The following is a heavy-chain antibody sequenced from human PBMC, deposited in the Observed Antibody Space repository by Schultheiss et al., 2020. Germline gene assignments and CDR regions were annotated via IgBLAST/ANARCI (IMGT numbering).Heavy chain of an antibody. J-gene: IGHJ6*03. CDR3: ARGGYYDSIKVSGRNYYYMDV. CDR2: INPSGGST. Sequence: ASVKVSCKASGYTFTSYYMHWVRQAPGQGLEWMGIINPSGGSTSYAQKFQGRVTMTRDTSTSTVYMELSSLRSEDTAVYYCARGGYYDSIKVSGRNYYYMDVWGKGTTVTVSS. D-gene: IGHD3-22*01. V-gene: IGHV1-46*01. CDR1: GYTFTSYY.